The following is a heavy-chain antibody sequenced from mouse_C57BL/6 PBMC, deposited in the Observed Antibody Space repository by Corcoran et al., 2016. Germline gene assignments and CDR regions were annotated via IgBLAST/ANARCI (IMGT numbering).Heavy chain of an antibody. V-gene: IGHV1-26*01. CDR2: INPNNGGT. CDR3: ARLVSSYGEAMDY. Sequence: EVQLQQSGPELVKPGASVKISCKASGYTFTDYYMNWVKQSHGKSLEWIGDINPNNGGTSYNQKFKGKATLTVDKSSSTAYMELRSLTSEDSAVYYCARLVSSYGEAMDYWGQGTSVTVSS. D-gene: IGHD1-1*01. CDR1: GYTFTDYY. J-gene: IGHJ4*01.